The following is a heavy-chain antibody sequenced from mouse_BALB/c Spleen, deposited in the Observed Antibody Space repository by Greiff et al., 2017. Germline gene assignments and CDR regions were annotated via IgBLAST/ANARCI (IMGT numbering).Heavy chain of an antibody. J-gene: IGHJ2*01. V-gene: IGHV5-4*02. D-gene: IGHD2-13*01. Sequence: EVKLVESGGGLVKPGGSLKLSCAASGFTFSDYYMYWVRQTPEKRLEWVATISDGGSYTYYPDSVKGRFTISRDSAKNNLYLQMSSLKSEDTAMYYCARGGDYVDYWGQGTTLTVSS. CDR2: ISDGGSYT. CDR3: ARGGDYVDY. CDR1: GFTFSDYY.